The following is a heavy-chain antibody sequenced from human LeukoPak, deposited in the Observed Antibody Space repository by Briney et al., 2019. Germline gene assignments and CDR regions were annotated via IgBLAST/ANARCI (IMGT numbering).Heavy chain of an antibody. Sequence: SETLSLTCTVSGGSISSGGYYWSWIPQHPGKGLEWIGYIYYSGSTYYNPSLKSRVTISVDTSKNQFSLKLSSVTAADTAVYYCASTGSGSHDYWGQGTLVTVSS. V-gene: IGHV4-31*03. CDR2: IYYSGST. J-gene: IGHJ4*02. D-gene: IGHD3-10*01. CDR1: GGSISSGGYY. CDR3: ASTGSGSHDY.